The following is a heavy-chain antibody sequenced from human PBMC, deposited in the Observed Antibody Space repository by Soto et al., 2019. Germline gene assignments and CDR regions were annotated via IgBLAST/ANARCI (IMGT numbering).Heavy chain of an antibody. J-gene: IGHJ4*02. V-gene: IGHV1-18*04. CDR3: ARDQTIAVAGVNFDY. Sequence: ASVKVSCKXSGYTFTSYGISWVRQAPGQGLEWMGWISAYNGNTNYAQKLQGRVTMTTDTSTSTAYMELRSLRSDDTAVYYCARDQTIAVAGVNFDYWGQGTLVTVSS. D-gene: IGHD6-19*01. CDR2: ISAYNGNT. CDR1: GYTFTSYG.